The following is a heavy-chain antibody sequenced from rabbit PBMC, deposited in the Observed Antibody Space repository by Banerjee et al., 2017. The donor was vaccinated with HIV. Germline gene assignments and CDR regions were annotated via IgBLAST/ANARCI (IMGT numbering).Heavy chain of an antibody. J-gene: IGHJ4*01. CDR1: GLFFWGSYW. Sequence: QSLEESGGDLVRPGVFLLLTFTASGLFFWGSYWLCWVRQAPGKGLEWIARIAAGSSGSTYYASWAKGRFTISKTSSTTVTLQVTSLTAADTATYFCARWAGGSWYTEILNLWGPGTLVTVS. CDR2: IAAGSSGST. D-gene: IGHD8-1*01. CDR3: ARWAGGSWYTEILNL. V-gene: IGHV1S40*01.